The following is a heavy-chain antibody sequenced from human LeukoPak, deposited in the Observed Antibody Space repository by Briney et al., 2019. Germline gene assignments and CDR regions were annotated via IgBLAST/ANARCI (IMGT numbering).Heavy chain of an antibody. D-gene: IGHD3-10*01. CDR1: GFTFDDYA. J-gene: IGHJ3*02. V-gene: IGHV3-9*01. CDR3: AKASARDYFSMVGAFDM. CDR2: ISWNSGSI. Sequence: GGSLRLSCAASGFTFDDYAMHWVRQAPGKGLEWVSGISWNSGSIGYADSVKGRFTISRDNAKNSLYLQMNSLRAEDTALYYCAKASARDYFSMVGAFDMWGQGTMVTVSS.